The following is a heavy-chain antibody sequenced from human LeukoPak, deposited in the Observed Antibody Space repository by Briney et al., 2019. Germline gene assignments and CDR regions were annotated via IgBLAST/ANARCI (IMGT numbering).Heavy chain of an antibody. J-gene: IGHJ6*03. Sequence: GGSLRLSCAASGFTFSSYEMNWVRQAPGKGLEWVSYISSSGSTIYYADSVKGRFTISRDNAKNSLYLQMNSLRAEDTAVYYCARDSQGMVYSSSWSLGYYYYYMDVWGKGTTVTVSS. CDR2: ISSSGSTI. D-gene: IGHD6-13*01. V-gene: IGHV3-48*03. CDR3: ARDSQGMVYSSSWSLGYYYYYMDV. CDR1: GFTFSSYE.